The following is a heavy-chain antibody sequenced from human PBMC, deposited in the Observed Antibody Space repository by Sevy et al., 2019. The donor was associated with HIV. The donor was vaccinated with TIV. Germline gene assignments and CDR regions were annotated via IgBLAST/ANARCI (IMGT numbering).Heavy chain of an antibody. Sequence: GGSLRLSCAASGFTFSSYAMSWVRQAPGKGLEWVSAISGSGGSTYYADSVKGRFTISRENSKNTLYLQMNSLRAEDTAVYYCAKVEAAAGTFDYWGQGTLVTVSS. CDR3: AKVEAAAGTFDY. CDR1: GFTFSSYA. D-gene: IGHD6-13*01. V-gene: IGHV3-23*01. CDR2: ISGSGGST. J-gene: IGHJ4*02.